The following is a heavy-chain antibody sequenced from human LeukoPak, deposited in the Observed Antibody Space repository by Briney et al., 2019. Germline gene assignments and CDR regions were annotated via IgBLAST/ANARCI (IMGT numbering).Heavy chain of an antibody. CDR1: GYSISSGYY. Sequence: SETLSLTCAVSGYSISSGYYWGWIRQPPGKGLEWIGSIYHSGSTYYNPSLKSRVTISVDTSKTQFSLKLSSVTAADTAVYYCASTTYSGPTLKGRRPFDYWGQGTLVTVSS. J-gene: IGHJ4*02. CDR3: ASTTYSGPTLKGRRPFDY. CDR2: IYHSGST. V-gene: IGHV4-38-2*01. D-gene: IGHD5-12*01.